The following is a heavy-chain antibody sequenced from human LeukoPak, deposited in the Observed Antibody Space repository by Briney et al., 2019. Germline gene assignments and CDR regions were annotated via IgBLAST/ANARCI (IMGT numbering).Heavy chain of an antibody. CDR1: GFTFSSSW. Sequence: PGGSLRLSCAASGFTFSSSWMSWVRQAPGKGLEWVANIKQDGSEKYYVGSVKGRFTISRDNAKNSLYLQMDSPRAEDTAVYYCARDGPYSTSATHPPWGQGTLVTVSS. V-gene: IGHV3-7*03. D-gene: IGHD6-6*01. CDR3: ARDGPYSTSATHPP. J-gene: IGHJ5*02. CDR2: IKQDGSEK.